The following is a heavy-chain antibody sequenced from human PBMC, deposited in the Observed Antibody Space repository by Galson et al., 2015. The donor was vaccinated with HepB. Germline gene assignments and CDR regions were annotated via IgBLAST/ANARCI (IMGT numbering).Heavy chain of an antibody. CDR2: INAGNGNT. D-gene: IGHD4-23*01. CDR1: GYTFTSYA. Sequence: SVKVSCKASGYTFTSYAMHWVRQAPGQRLEWMGWINAGNGNTKYSQKFQGRVTITRDTSASTAYMELSSLRSEDTAVYYCARVRDTVVTPPYFDYWGQGTLVTVSS. V-gene: IGHV1-3*01. J-gene: IGHJ4*02. CDR3: ARVRDTVVTPPYFDY.